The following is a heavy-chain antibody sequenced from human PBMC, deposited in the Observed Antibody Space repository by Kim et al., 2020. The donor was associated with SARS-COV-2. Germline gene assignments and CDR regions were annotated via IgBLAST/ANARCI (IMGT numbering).Heavy chain of an antibody. J-gene: IGHJ5*02. CDR2: ISGTSYT. D-gene: IGHD1-1*01. Sequence: GGSLRLSCAASGFTFSTYAMNWVRQAPGKGLEWVSGISGTSYTYYADSVRGRFTISRDNSKDTLYLQMNSLRAEDTAVYYCARRQGWLDPWGQGTLVTVSS. CDR1: GFTFSTYA. CDR3: ARRQGWLDP. V-gene: IGHV3-23*01.